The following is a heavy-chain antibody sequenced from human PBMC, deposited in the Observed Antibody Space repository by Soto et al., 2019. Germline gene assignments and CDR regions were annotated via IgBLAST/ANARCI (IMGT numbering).Heavy chain of an antibody. CDR1: GFTFSSYG. J-gene: IGHJ5*02. V-gene: IGHV3-33*01. CDR3: ARDGRYGFSLDP. Sequence: QVQLVESGGGVVQPGRSLRLSCAASGFTFSSYGMHWVRQAPGKGLEWVAVIWYDGSNKYYADSVKGRFTISRDNSKNTLYRQMNSLRAEDTAVYYCARDGRYGFSLDPWGQGTLVTVSS. D-gene: IGHD3-16*02. CDR2: IWYDGSNK.